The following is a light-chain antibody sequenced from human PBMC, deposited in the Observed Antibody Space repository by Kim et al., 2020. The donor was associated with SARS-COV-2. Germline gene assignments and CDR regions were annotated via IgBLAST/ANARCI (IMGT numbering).Light chain of an antibody. CDR1: QSVSSSY. Sequence: EIVLTQSPGTLSFSPGERATLSCRASQSVSSSYLAWYQQKPGQAPRLLIYGASSRATGIPDRFSGSGSGTDFTFTISRLEPEDFAVYYCQQYGSSPWTFGQGTKVDIK. J-gene: IGKJ1*01. V-gene: IGKV3-20*01. CDR3: QQYGSSPWT. CDR2: GAS.